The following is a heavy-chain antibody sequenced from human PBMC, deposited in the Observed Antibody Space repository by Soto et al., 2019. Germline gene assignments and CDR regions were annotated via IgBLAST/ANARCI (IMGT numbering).Heavy chain of an antibody. CDR2: IYYSGST. CDR3: ARARCYYDSSGYYPDY. J-gene: IGHJ4*02. V-gene: IGHV4-61*01. D-gene: IGHD3-22*01. Sequence: PSETLSLTCTVSGGSVSSGSYYWSWIRQPPGKGLEWIGYIYYSGSTNYNPSLKSRVTISVDTSKNQFSLKLSSVTAADTAVYYCARARCYYDSSGYYPDYWGQGTLVTVSS. CDR1: GGSVSSGSYY.